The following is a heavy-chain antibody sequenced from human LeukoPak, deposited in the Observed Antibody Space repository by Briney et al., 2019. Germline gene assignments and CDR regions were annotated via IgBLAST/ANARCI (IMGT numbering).Heavy chain of an antibody. CDR1: GGSISSYY. CDR3: ARGRVARGAFDI. J-gene: IGHJ3*02. Sequence: KPSETLSLTCTVSGGSISSYYWSWIRQPPGKGLEWIGYIYYSGSTNYNPSLKSRVTISVDTSKNRFSLKLSSVTAADTAVYYCARGRVARGAFDIWGQGTMVTVSS. CDR2: IYYSGST. D-gene: IGHD2-15*01. V-gene: IGHV4-59*01.